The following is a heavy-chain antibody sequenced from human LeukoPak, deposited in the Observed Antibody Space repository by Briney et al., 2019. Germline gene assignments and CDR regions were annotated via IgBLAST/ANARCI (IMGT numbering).Heavy chain of an antibody. D-gene: IGHD3-16*01. J-gene: IGHJ4*02. CDR1: RYTFTSYA. CDR3: AREGETNSELPSY. Sequence: GASVKVSSKASRYTFTSYAMHWVRQAPGQRLEWMGWINAGNGNTKYSQKFLGRVTTTRDTSASTAYMELSSLRSEDTAVYYCAREGETNSELPSYWGQGTLVTVSS. CDR2: INAGNGNT. V-gene: IGHV1-3*01.